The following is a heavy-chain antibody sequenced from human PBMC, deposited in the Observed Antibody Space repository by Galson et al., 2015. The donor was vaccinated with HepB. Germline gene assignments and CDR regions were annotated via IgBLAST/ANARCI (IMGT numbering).Heavy chain of an antibody. CDR1: GGSISSSSYY. J-gene: IGHJ4*02. Sequence: SETLSLTCTVSGGSISSSSYYWGWIRQSPGKGLEWIGSISYSGSTYYNPSLKSRVTISADTSKKQFSLKLSSVTAADTAVYYCAVGSSYHYFDYWGQGTLVTVSS. D-gene: IGHD6-13*01. CDR3: AVGSSYHYFDY. V-gene: IGHV4-39*01. CDR2: ISYSGST.